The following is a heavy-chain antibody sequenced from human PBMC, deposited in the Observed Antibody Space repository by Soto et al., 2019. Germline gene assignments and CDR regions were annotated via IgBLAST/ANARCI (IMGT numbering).Heavy chain of an antibody. Sequence: GESLKISCKGSGYSFTKYWIAWVRQMPGKGLEWMGIVYPGDSDTRYSPSFEGQVIISADKSISTAYLQWSSLKASDTGMYYCTKGYCSGGYCHPDDYFGMDVWGQGTTVTVSS. V-gene: IGHV5-51*01. CDR2: VYPGDSDT. J-gene: IGHJ6*02. D-gene: IGHD2-15*01. CDR3: TKGYCSGGYCHPDDYFGMDV. CDR1: GYSFTKYW.